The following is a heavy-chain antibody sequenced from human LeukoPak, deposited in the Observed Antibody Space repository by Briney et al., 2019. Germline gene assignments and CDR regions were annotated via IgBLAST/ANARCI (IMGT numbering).Heavy chain of an antibody. CDR3: ARADYGSGSYEDYYYYYMDV. Sequence: GSSVKVSCKASGGTFSSYAISWVRQAPGQGLEWMGWISAYNGNTNYAQKLQGRVTMTTDTSTSTAYMELRSLRSDDTAVYYCARADYGSGSYEDYYYYYMDVWGKGTTVTISS. D-gene: IGHD3-10*01. CDR2: ISAYNGNT. J-gene: IGHJ6*03. CDR1: GGTFSSYA. V-gene: IGHV1-18*01.